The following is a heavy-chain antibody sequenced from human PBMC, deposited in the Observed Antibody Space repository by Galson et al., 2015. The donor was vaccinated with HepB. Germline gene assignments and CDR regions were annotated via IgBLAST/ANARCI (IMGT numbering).Heavy chain of an antibody. CDR1: GFTFDDFA. CDR3: AKDLYGGGLYYFDS. D-gene: IGHD4/OR15-4a*01. Sequence: SLRLSCAASGFTFDDFAMHWVRHAPGKGLEWVSGISWESNNIRYADSVKGRFTISRDNAKNSVYLQMDSLRSEDSALYYCAKDLYGGGLYYFDSWGQGTLVTVSS. V-gene: IGHV3-9*01. CDR2: ISWESNNI. J-gene: IGHJ4*02.